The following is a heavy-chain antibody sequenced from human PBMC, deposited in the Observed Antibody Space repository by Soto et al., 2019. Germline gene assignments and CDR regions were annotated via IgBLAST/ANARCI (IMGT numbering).Heavy chain of an antibody. V-gene: IGHV3-9*01. D-gene: IGHD5-12*01. Sequence: EVQLVESGGGLVQPGRSLRLSCAASGFTFDNYAMHWVRQDAGKGLEWVSGISWSSVTFGYADSVKGPFTISRDNAKNSLYLQMNSLRAEDTAFYYCAKDHDEDFGYDLDYFDYWGQGTLVTVSS. J-gene: IGHJ4*02. CDR3: AKDHDEDFGYDLDYFDY. CDR2: ISWSSVTF. CDR1: GFTFDNYA.